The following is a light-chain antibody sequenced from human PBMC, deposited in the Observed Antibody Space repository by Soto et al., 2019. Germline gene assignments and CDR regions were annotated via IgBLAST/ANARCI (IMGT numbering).Light chain of an antibody. Sequence: QSALTQPASVSGSPGHSITISCTGTSSDVGDYNYVSWYQQHPGKAPKLMIYEVRNRPSGVSNRFSGSKSGNTASLTISGLQAEDEADYYCSSYTSTNILYVFGTGTKLTVL. CDR3: SSYTSTNILYV. J-gene: IGLJ1*01. CDR1: SSDVGDYNY. V-gene: IGLV2-14*01. CDR2: EVR.